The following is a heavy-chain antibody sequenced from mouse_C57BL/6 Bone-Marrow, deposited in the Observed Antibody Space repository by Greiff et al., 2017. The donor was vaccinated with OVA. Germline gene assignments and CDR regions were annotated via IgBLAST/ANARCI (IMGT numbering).Heavy chain of an antibody. CDR1: GFSLTSYG. CDR2: IWRGGST. V-gene: IGHV2-5*01. D-gene: IGHD2-5*01. Sequence: VQLQQSGPGLVQPSQSLSITCTVSGFSLTSYGVHWVCQSPGKGLEWLGVIWRGGSTDYNAAFMSRLSITKDNSKSQVFFKMNSLQADDTAIYYCAKKTYYSNYVAMDYWGQGTSVTVSS. J-gene: IGHJ4*01. CDR3: AKKTYYSNYVAMDY.